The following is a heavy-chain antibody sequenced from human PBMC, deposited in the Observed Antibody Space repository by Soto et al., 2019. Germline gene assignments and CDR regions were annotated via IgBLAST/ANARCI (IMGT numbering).Heavy chain of an antibody. CDR2: IDYTGNT. CDR3: ARINKGYGTDS. V-gene: IGHV4-39*01. J-gene: IGHJ4*02. CDR1: GGSISSSSYY. D-gene: IGHD5-18*01. Sequence: SATLSLTCTVSGGSISSSSYYWGCIRQPPGKGLEWIASIDYTGNTFYNPSLTSRVTISVDTSKNQFSLKVTSVTAADTAVYYCARINKGYGTDSWGQGTLVTVSS.